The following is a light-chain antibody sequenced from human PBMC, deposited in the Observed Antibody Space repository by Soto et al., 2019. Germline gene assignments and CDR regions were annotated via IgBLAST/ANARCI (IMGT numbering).Light chain of an antibody. V-gene: IGKV3-20*01. CDR3: QQYATSPLT. J-gene: IGKJ1*01. CDR1: QSVSNNY. Sequence: EIVLTHFPRTLSLSPGERATLSCRASQSVSNNYLAWYQQKPGQAPRLVIFGASNSATGIPDRFSASGSGTEFTLTISRLEPEDVAVYYCQQYATSPLTFGHGTKVDIK. CDR2: GAS.